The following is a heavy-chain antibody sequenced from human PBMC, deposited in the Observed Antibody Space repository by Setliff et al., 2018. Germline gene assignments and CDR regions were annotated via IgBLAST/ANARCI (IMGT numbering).Heavy chain of an antibody. V-gene: IGHV1-18*01. Sequence: ASVKVSCKASGYTFTSYGIRWVRQAPGQGLEWMGWISAYNGNTNYAQKLQGRVTMTTDTSTSTAYMELRSLRSEDTAMYYCARGGGAGGAAGTGGDYWGQGTLVTVSS. CDR3: ARGGGAGGAAGTGGDY. J-gene: IGHJ4*02. CDR2: ISAYNGNT. D-gene: IGHD6-13*01. CDR1: GYTFTSYG.